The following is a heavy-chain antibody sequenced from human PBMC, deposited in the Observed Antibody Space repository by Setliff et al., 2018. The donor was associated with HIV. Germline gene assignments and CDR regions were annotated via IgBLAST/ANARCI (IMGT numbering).Heavy chain of an antibody. D-gene: IGHD5-12*01. J-gene: IGHJ4*02. CDR1: GFTFNKYA. V-gene: IGHV3-21*01. CDR3: ARDGVATTEGY. CDR2: ISGSAEDI. Sequence: PGGSLRLSCAASGFTFNKYAMNWVRQAPGKGLEWVSAISGSAEDIYYVDSVKGRFTISRDNAKNSLYLQMNSLRAEDTAVYYCARDGVATTEGYWGQGTLVTVSS.